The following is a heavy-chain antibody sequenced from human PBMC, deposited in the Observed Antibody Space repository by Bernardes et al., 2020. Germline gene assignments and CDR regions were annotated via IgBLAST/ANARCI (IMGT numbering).Heavy chain of an antibody. CDR1: GFTFDDYG. Sequence: GGSLILSCAASGFTFDDYGMSWVRQAPGKGLEWVSGINWNGGSTGYADSVKGRFTISRDNAKNSLYLQMNSLRAEDTALYHCVKVTGYSSSGGLDYWGQGTLVTVSS. CDR3: VKVTGYSSSGGLDY. CDR2: INWNGGST. V-gene: IGHV3-20*01. J-gene: IGHJ4*02. D-gene: IGHD6-13*01.